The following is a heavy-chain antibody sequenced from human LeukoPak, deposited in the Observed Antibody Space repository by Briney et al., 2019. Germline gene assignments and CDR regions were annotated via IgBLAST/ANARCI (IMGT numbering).Heavy chain of an antibody. D-gene: IGHD3-22*01. V-gene: IGHV1-24*01. CDR2: FDPEDGET. J-gene: IGHJ3*02. CDR3: ATVEALGYYDSRLAFDI. CDR1: GYTLTELS. Sequence: ASVKVSCKVSGYTLTELSMHWVRQAPGKGLEWMGGFDPEDGETIYAQKFQGRVTMTEDTSTDTAYMELSSVRSEDTAVYYCATVEALGYYDSRLAFDIWGQGTMVTVSS.